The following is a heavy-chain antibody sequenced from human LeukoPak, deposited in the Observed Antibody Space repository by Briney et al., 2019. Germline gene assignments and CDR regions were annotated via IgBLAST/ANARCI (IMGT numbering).Heavy chain of an antibody. Sequence: SETLSLTCAVYGGSFSGYYWSWIRQPPGKGLEWIGEINHSGSTNYNPSLKSRVTISVDTSKNQFSLKLSSVTAADTAVYYCARVGSPGYPIDYWGQETLVTVSS. J-gene: IGHJ4*02. CDR2: INHSGST. V-gene: IGHV4-34*01. D-gene: IGHD3-9*01. CDR3: ARVGSPGYPIDY. CDR1: GGSFSGYY.